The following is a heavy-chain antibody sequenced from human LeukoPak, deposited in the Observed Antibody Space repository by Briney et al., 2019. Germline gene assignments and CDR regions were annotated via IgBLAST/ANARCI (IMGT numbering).Heavy chain of an antibody. CDR3: ARGFRTGQENYDY. V-gene: IGHV4-59*01. CDR1: GRSISSYY. J-gene: IGHJ4*02. D-gene: IGHD2/OR15-2a*01. Sequence: PSETLSLTCTVSGRSISSYYWSWIRQPPGKGLEWIGYIYYSGSTNYNPSLKSRVTISVDTSKNQFSLKLSSVTAADTAVYYCARGFRTGQENYDYWGQGTLVTVSS. CDR2: IYYSGST.